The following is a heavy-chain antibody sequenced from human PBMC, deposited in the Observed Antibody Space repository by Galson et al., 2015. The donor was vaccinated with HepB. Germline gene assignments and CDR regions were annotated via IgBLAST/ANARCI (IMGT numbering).Heavy chain of an antibody. CDR2: INSDGSST. CDR3: TRTRIRGLQLWYEVVGAFDI. Sequence: SLRLSCAASGFTFSSYWMHWVRQAPGKGLVWVSRINSDGSSTSYADSVKGRFTISRDNAKNTLYLQMNSLRAEDTAVYYCTRTRIRGLQLWYEVVGAFDIWGQGTMVTVSS. V-gene: IGHV3-74*01. D-gene: IGHD5-18*01. J-gene: IGHJ3*02. CDR1: GFTFSSYW.